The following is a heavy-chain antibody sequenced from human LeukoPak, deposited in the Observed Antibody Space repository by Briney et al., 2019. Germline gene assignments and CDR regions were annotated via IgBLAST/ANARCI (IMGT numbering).Heavy chain of an antibody. D-gene: IGHD3-22*01. CDR2: ISARSSYI. V-gene: IGHV3-21*01. CDR1: GFIFSTYE. CDR3: ARDGGYYYDSSGYQVYFDS. Sequence: GGSPRLSCAASGFIFSTYEMNWVRQAPGKGLEWVSSISARSSYINYADSLKGRFTISRDNAQNSLYLQMNSLRAEDTAIYYCARDGGYYYDSSGYQVYFDSWSQGTLVTVSS. J-gene: IGHJ4*02.